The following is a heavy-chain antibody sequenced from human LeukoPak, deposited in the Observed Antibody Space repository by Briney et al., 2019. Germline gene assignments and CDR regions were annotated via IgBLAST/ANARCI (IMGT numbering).Heavy chain of an antibody. V-gene: IGHV1-18*01. CDR1: GYTFTSYG. D-gene: IGHD2-2*01. CDR2: ISAHNGDT. Sequence: GASVKVSCKASGYTFTSYGISWVRQAPGQGLEWMGWISAHNGDTNYAQKFQGRVTMTTDTSTSTAYMELRSLRTDDTAVCYCARDRTFVVVPAASFDYWGQGTLVTVSS. CDR3: ARDRTFVVVPAASFDY. J-gene: IGHJ4*02.